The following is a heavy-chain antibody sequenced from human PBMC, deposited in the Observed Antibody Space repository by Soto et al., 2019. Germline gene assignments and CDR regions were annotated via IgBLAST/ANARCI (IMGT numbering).Heavy chain of an antibody. CDR3: ARDYSSYGPFDY. V-gene: IGHV3-74*01. D-gene: IGHD5-18*01. CDR1: GFTFSSYW. J-gene: IGHJ4*02. Sequence: GGSLRLSCAASGFTFSSYWMHWVRQAPGKGLVWVSRINSDGSTTTYADSVKGRFTISRDNAKNTLYLQMNSLRAEDTAAYYCARDYSSYGPFDYWGQGTLVTVSS. CDR2: INSDGSTT.